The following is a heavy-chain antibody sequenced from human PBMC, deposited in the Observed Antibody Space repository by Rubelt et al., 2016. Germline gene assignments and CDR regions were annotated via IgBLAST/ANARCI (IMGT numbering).Heavy chain of an antibody. CDR2: IDWADDK. D-gene: IGHD1-1*01. CDR1: GFSLSTSGMC. Sequence: QVTLRESGPALVQPTQTLTLTCTFSGFSLSTSGMCVSWIRQPPGKALEWLALIDWADDKYYSTSLRTRRTISKDTSKNQVVRTMNDMDPVDTATYSCARTQTETEPDYWGQGTLVTVSS. V-gene: IGHV2-70*01. J-gene: IGHJ4*02. CDR3: ARTQTETEPDY.